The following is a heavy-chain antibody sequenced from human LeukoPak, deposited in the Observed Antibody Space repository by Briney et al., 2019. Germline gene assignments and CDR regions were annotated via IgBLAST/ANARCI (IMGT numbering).Heavy chain of an antibody. CDR2: IIPIFGTA. D-gene: IGHD1-14*01. V-gene: IGHV1-69*13. CDR3: ARGNPTEGAFDI. Sequence: SVKVSCKASGGTFSSYAISWVRQAPGQGLEWMGGIIPIFGTANYAQKFQGRVTITADESTSTPYMERSSLRSEDTAVYYCARGNPTEGAFDIWGQGTMVTVSS. CDR1: GGTFSSYA. J-gene: IGHJ3*02.